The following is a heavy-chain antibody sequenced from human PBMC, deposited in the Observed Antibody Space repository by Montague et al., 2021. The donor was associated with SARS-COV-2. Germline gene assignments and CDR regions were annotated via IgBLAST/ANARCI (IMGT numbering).Heavy chain of an antibody. CDR3: ARDHYDILTGYYY. V-gene: IGHV3-21*01. CDR2: IIRSSSYI. D-gene: IGHD3-9*01. J-gene: IGHJ4*02. Sequence: SLRLSCAAYLFTVSRYTLNWVRQAPGKALVWFSSIIRSSSYIYYADSVKGRFTISRDNAKNSLYLQMNSLRAEDTAVYYCARDHYDILTGYYYWGQGTLVTVSS. CDR1: LFTVSRYT.